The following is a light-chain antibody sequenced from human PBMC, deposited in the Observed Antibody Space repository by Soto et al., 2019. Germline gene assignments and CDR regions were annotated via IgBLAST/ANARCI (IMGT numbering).Light chain of an antibody. CDR2: AAS. CDR1: QSISNF. J-gene: IGKJ4*01. Sequence: DIQMTQSPSSLSASVGDRVTITCRASQSISNFLNWYQQKPGKAPKLLIYAASSLQSGVPARFSGSGSGTDFTLTISSLLPEDGATYYFQQNYSTPLTFGGGTKVEMK. V-gene: IGKV1-39*01. CDR3: QQNYSTPLT.